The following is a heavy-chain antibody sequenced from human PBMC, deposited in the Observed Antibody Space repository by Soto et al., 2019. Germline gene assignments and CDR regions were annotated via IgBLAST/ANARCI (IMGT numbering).Heavy chain of an antibody. CDR2: IYYSGRT. Sequence: QVQLQESGPGLVKPSQTLSLTCTVSGGSISSGGYYWSWTRQHPERGLEWIGYIYYSGRTYYNPSLRSRVTISLDTSKNQFSLILSSVTAADTAVYYCARESHPYYYMDVWGKGATVTVSS. V-gene: IGHV4-31*03. CDR3: ARESHPYYYMDV. CDR1: GGSISSGGYY. J-gene: IGHJ6*03.